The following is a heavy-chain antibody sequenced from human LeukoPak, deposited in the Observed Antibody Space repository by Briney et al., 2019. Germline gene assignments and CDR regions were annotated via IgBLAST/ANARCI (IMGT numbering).Heavy chain of an antibody. J-gene: IGHJ4*02. CDR1: GFTFSDYA. CDR3: ARDYWWNYDY. CDR2: ISKDGSDK. Sequence: PGGSLRLSCAASGFTFSDYAMHWVRQAPGKGLEWVAVISKDGSDKYYPGSMRGRFTISRDNSKNTIYLQMDSLRAEDTAIYYYARDYWWNYDYWGQGTLVTVSS. D-gene: IGHD1-7*01. V-gene: IGHV3-30-3*01.